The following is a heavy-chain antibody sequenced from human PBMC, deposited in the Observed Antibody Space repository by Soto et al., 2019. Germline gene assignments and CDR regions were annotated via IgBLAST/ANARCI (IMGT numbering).Heavy chain of an antibody. CDR3: ARFLLGYCSGGSCYSRHDALDI. D-gene: IGHD2-15*01. Sequence: ASVKFSCKASGGTFSSYAISWVRQAPGQGLEWMGGIIPIFGTANYAQKFQGRVTITADESTSTAYMELSSLRSEDTAVYYCARFLLGYCSGGSCYSRHDALDIWGQGTMVTVSS. V-gene: IGHV1-69*13. CDR2: IIPIFGTA. J-gene: IGHJ3*02. CDR1: GGTFSSYA.